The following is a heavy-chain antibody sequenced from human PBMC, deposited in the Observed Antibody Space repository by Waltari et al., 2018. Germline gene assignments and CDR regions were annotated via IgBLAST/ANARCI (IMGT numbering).Heavy chain of an antibody. Sequence: EVQLVESXGGLAQPGGSLTLSCXASGXMFSNYEMNWVRQAPGKGLEVVAYISSXDDTIWYADXVKGXFTISRXXGKXSLYLQMXXXRTXXTAVYYCGRXDYNYVDSXGQGTLVTVSS. V-gene: IGHV3-48*03. CDR1: GXMFSNYE. D-gene: IGHD4-4*01. CDR2: ISSXDDTI. CDR3: GRXDYNYVDS. J-gene: IGHJ5*01.